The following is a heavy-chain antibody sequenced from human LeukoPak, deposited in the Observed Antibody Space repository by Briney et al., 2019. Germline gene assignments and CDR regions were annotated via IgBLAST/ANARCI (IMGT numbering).Heavy chain of an antibody. D-gene: IGHD5-24*01. CDR3: ARVEMATIGLLDY. V-gene: IGHV1-69*05. CDR2: IIPIFGTA. J-gene: IGHJ4*02. CDR1: GGTFSSYA. Sequence: GASVKVSCKASGGTFSSYAISWVRQAPGQGLEWMGGIIPIFGTANYAQKLQGRVTMTTDTSTSTAYMELRSLRSDDTAVYYCARVEMATIGLLDYWGQGTLVTVSS.